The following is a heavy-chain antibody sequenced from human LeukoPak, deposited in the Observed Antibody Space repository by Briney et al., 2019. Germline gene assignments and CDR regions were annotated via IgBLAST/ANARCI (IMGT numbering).Heavy chain of an antibody. J-gene: IGHJ4*02. CDR1: GFTFSSYA. D-gene: IGHD6-6*01. CDR2: ISYDGSNK. CDR3: ARDWSSSRGY. V-gene: IGHV3-30-3*01. Sequence: GGSLRLSCAASGFTFSSYAMHWVRQAPGKGLEWVAVISYDGSNKYYADSVKGRFTISRDNSKNTLYLQMNSLRAEDTAVYYCARDWSSSRGYWGQGTLVTVSS.